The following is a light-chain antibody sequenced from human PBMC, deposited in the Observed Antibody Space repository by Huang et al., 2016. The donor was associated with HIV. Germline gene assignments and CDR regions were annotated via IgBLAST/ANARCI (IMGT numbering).Light chain of an antibody. CDR3: QQYSNWPPWT. CDR1: QSVSSN. V-gene: IGKV3-15*01. Sequence: EVVMTQSPATLSVSPGESATLSCRASQSVSSNLAWYQQKSGQAPRLLIYDASTRATGIPARFSGSGSGTEFTLSISSLQTEDFAVYYCQQYSNWPPWTFGQGTKVEIK. J-gene: IGKJ1*01. CDR2: DAS.